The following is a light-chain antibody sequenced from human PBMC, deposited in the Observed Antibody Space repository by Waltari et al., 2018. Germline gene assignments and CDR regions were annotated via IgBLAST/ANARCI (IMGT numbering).Light chain of an antibody. CDR1: QSLLHTNSQSLLRGNGYSY. V-gene: IGKV2-28*01. CDR3: MQALETPYT. Sequence: DIVMTQSPLSLPVTPGEPASISCRSSQSLLHTNSQSLLRGNGYSYLDWYVQKPGQSTQLLIYLGSNRAPGVPDRVSGSASGTDFTLKISNVEAEDVGVYYCMQALETPYTFGQGTKLDIK. CDR2: LGS. J-gene: IGKJ2*01.